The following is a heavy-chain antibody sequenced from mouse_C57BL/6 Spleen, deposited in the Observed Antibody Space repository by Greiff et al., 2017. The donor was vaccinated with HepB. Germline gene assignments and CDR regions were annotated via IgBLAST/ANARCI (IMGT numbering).Heavy chain of an antibody. V-gene: IGHV1-82*01. CDR1: GYAFSSSW. CDR2: IYPGDGDT. Sequence: VKLMESGPELVKPGASVKISCKASGYAFSSSWMNWVKQRPGKGLEWIGRIYPGDGDTNYNGKFKGKATLTADKSSSTAYMQLSSLTSEDSAVYFCARETAQAPFDYWGQGTTLTVSS. CDR3: ARETAQAPFDY. J-gene: IGHJ2*01. D-gene: IGHD3-2*02.